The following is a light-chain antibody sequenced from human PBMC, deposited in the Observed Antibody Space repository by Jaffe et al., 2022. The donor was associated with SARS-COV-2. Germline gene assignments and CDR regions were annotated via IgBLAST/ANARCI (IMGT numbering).Light chain of an antibody. J-gene: IGLJ2*01. CDR3: SSYTNRGVVAV. CDR2: DVS. V-gene: IGLV2-14*01. CDR1: SSDIGGYKY. Sequence: QSALTQPASVSGSPGQSITISCTGTSSDIGGYKYVSWYQQYPGKAPKLLIHDVSDRPSGVSDRFSGSKFGNTASLTISALQAEDEADYFCSSYTNRGVVAVFGGGTKLTVL.